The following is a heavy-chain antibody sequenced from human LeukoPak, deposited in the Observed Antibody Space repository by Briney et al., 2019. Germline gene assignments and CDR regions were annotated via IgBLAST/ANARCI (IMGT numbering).Heavy chain of an antibody. V-gene: IGHV3-23*01. CDR1: GFSYSSYA. CDR2: ISGSGGST. CDR3: AKARLGTYYRIDY. Sequence: GGSLRLSCAASGFSYSSYATSWVRQAPGKGLEWVSAISGSGGSTYYADSVKGRFTISRDNSKNTLYLQMNSLRAEDTAVYYCAKARLGTYYRIDYWGQGTLVTVSS. J-gene: IGHJ4*02. D-gene: IGHD1-26*01.